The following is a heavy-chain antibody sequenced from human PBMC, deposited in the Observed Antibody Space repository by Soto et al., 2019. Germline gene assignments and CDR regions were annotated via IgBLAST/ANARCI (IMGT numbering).Heavy chain of an antibody. V-gene: IGHV3-11*01. CDR3: ARDLDTAKVRVYYYYNGMDV. D-gene: IGHD5-18*01. J-gene: IGHJ6*02. CDR1: GFTFSDYY. Sequence: QVQLVESGGGLVKPGGSRRLSCAASGFTFSDYYMTWIRQAPGKGLEWVSYISSSGNTRYYADSVKGRFTISRDNAKNSVYLQMNSLRAEDTAVYYCARDLDTAKVRVYYYYNGMDVWGQGTTVTVSS. CDR2: ISSSGNTR.